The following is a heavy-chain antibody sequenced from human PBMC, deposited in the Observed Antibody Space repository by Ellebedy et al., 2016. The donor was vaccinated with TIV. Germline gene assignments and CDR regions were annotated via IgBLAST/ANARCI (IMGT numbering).Heavy chain of an antibody. CDR3: AAFGEYSFGFPFNH. CDR1: GFTFSDYY. V-gene: IGHV3-11*01. D-gene: IGHD5-18*01. J-gene: IGHJ4*02. CDR2: ISSSGSTI. Sequence: GESLKISCAASGFTFSDYYMSWIRQAPGKGLEWVSYISSSGSTIYYADSVKGRFTISRDNAKNSLYLQMDSLRAEDTAVYYCAAFGEYSFGFPFNHWGQGTLVTVSS.